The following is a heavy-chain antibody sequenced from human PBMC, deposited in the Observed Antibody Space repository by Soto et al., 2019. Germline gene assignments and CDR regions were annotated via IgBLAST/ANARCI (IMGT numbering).Heavy chain of an antibody. D-gene: IGHD3-3*01. J-gene: IGHJ6*02. V-gene: IGHV1-69*05. Sequence: SGKVYCKASGGTFSSYAISWVRQATGQGLEWMGGIIPIFGTANYAQKFQGRVTMTRNTSISTAYMELSSLRSEDTAVYYCARGRKVLRFLEWLSSAHYYGMDVWGQGTTVTVSS. CDR2: IIPIFGTA. CDR1: GGTFSSYA. CDR3: ARGRKVLRFLEWLSSAHYYGMDV.